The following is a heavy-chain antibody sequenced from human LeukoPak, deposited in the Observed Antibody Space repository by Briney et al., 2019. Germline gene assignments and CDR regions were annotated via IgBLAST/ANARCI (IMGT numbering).Heavy chain of an antibody. CDR2: INALWGRT. D-gene: IGHD2-15*01. CDR3: ARMPFNQIRRGVVAALYYYYGMDV. CDR1: GYTFTSYY. V-gene: IGHV1-46*01. J-gene: IGHJ6*02. Sequence: ASVKVSCKASGYTFTSYYMHWVRPAPGQGLEWMGIINALWGRTSYAQKFQSRITMTRDTSTSTVYMELSRLRSDDTAVYYCARMPFNQIRRGVVAALYYYYGMDVWGQGTTVAVSS.